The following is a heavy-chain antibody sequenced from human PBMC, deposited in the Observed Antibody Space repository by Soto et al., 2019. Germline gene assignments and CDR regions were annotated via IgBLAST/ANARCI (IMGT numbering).Heavy chain of an antibody. CDR1: GYTFTSYG. CDR2: VSAYNGNT. V-gene: IGHV1-18*01. D-gene: IGHD5-12*01. Sequence: ASVKVSFKASGYTFTSYGISWVRQAPGQGLEWMGWVSAYNGNTNYAQKLQGRVTMTTDTSTSTAYMELRSLRSDDTAVYYCARGEGADIVATIGEYNWFDPWGQGTLVTVSS. CDR3: ARGEGADIVATIGEYNWFDP. J-gene: IGHJ5*02.